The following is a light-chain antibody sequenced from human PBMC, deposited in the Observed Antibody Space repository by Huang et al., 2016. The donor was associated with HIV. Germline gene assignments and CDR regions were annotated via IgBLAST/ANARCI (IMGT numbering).Light chain of an antibody. CDR1: QSVSGTY. Sequence: EIVLTQSPGTLSLSPGERATLSCRASQSVSGTYLAWYQQKPGQAPGLLIYGASSRATGIPDRCSGSGSGTDFTVTISRLKPEDFAVYYCQQYGSSPYTFGQGTKVEIK. CDR2: GAS. CDR3: QQYGSSPYT. J-gene: IGKJ2*01. V-gene: IGKV3-20*01.